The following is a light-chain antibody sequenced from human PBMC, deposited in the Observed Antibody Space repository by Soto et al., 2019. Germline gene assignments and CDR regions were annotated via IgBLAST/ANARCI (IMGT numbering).Light chain of an antibody. J-gene: IGKJ2*01. CDR1: QSVSTN. CDR2: GAS. V-gene: IGKV3-15*01. Sequence: IVLTQSPATLSLSPGERVTLYCGASQSVSTNYVAWYQQKPGQAPRLLIYGASTRATGIPARFSGSGSRADFTLAISSLQSEDFAIYYCHQYNNWPPYTFGQGTKVDIK. CDR3: HQYNNWPPYT.